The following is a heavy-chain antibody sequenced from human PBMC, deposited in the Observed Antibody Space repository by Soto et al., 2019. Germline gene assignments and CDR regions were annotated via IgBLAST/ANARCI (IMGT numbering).Heavy chain of an antibody. CDR1: GGSISSYY. V-gene: IGHV4-59*01. CDR2: VYNSGST. J-gene: IGHJ1*01. D-gene: IGHD2-2*01. CDR3: AGGSSLCWECFHH. Sequence: SETLSLTCNVSGGSISSYYWSLIRQPPGKGLEYIGHVYNSGSTIHSPSLKSRATISVDTSKNQFSLKLTSVTAADTAVYYCAGGSSLCWECFHHWGQGILVTVSS.